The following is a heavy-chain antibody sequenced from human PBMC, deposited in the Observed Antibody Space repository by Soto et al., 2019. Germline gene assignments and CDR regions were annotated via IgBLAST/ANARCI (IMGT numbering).Heavy chain of an antibody. CDR2: ISGSGGST. J-gene: IGHJ6*02. Sequence: GGSLRLSCAASGFTFSSYAMSWVRQAPGKGLEWVSAISGSGGSTYYADSVKGRFTISRDNSKNTLYLQMNSLRAEDTAVYYCAKNIRITMIVVVISYYYGMDVWGQGTTVTVSS. V-gene: IGHV3-23*01. CDR3: AKNIRITMIVVVISYYYGMDV. D-gene: IGHD3-22*01. CDR1: GFTFSSYA.